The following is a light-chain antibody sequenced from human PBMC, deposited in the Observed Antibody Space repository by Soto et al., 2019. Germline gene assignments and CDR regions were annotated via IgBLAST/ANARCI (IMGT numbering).Light chain of an antibody. Sequence: EIVLTQSPGTLSLSPGERATLSCRASQTISSDYLAWYQQQPGQPPRLLIYGASSRATGIPDRFSGSGSGTDFSLTISRLEPEDFAVYYCQQYGSSPPLTFGGGTKVEIK. V-gene: IGKV3-20*01. CDR2: GAS. CDR1: QTISSDY. CDR3: QQYGSSPPLT. J-gene: IGKJ4*01.